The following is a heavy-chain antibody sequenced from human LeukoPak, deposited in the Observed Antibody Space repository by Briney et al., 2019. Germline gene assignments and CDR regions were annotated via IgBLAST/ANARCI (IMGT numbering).Heavy chain of an antibody. Sequence: GGSLRLSCAASGFTFSSYGMHWVRQAPGKGLEWVAVISYDGSNKYYVDSVKGRFTISRDNSKNTLYLQMNSLRAEGTAVYYCAKPSLYYYDTSGYYRYWYFDLWGRGTLVTVSS. CDR2: ISYDGSNK. CDR1: GFTFSSYG. V-gene: IGHV3-30*18. D-gene: IGHD3-22*01. J-gene: IGHJ2*01. CDR3: AKPSLYYYDTSGYYRYWYFDL.